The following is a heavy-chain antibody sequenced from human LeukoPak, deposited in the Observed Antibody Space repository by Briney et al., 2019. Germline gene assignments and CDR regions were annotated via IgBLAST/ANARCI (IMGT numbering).Heavy chain of an antibody. J-gene: IGHJ4*02. Sequence: SETLSLTCTVSGGSISSGSYYWSWIRQPAGKGLEWIGRIYTSGSTNYNPSLKSRVTISVDTSKNQFSLKLSSVTAADTAVYYCARVVEIFGVVNWGQGTLVTVSS. CDR3: ARVVEIFGVVN. V-gene: IGHV4-61*02. CDR2: IYTSGST. CDR1: GGSISSGSYY. D-gene: IGHD3-3*01.